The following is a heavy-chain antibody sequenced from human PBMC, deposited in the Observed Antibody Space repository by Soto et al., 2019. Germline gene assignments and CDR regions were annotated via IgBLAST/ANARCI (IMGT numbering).Heavy chain of an antibody. CDR3: ARDPPYSASILDY. CDR2: TYYRSGWFY. J-gene: IGHJ4*02. V-gene: IGHV6-1*01. CDR1: GDSVSNNRDA. Sequence: QVELQQSGPGLVQPSQTLSLTCAVSGDSVSNNRDAWNWIRQTPSRGLEWLGRTYYRSGWFYHYAESLQGRITINVDTSKNHFSLQLIFATPEDTAVYYCARDPPYSASILDYWGQGSLVTVSS. D-gene: IGHD4-4*01.